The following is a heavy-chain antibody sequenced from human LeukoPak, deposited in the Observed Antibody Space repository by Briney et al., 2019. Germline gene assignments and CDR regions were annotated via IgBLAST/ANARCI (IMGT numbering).Heavy chain of an antibody. Sequence: SETLSLTCTVSGGSISSYYWSWIRQPPGKGLECIGYIYNSGSTNYNPSLKSRVSISVDTSKNQSSLKLSSATAADTAVYYCARSAIDAFDIWGQGTMVTVSS. CDR1: GGSISSYY. CDR3: ARSAIDAFDI. CDR2: IYNSGST. J-gene: IGHJ3*02. V-gene: IGHV4-59*08. D-gene: IGHD6-25*01.